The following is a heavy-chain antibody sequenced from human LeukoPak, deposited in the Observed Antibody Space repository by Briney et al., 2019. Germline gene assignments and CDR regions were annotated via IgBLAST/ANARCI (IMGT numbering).Heavy chain of an antibody. V-gene: IGHV4-38-2*01. CDR1: GYSISSGYY. CDR2: IYYSGTT. CDR3: ARLPTSAYFHY. D-gene: IGHD2-15*01. J-gene: IGHJ4*02. Sequence: SSETLSLTCAVSGYSISSGYYWGWIRQPPGKGLEWIGSIYYSGTTYYNPSLKSRVTISLDTSENQFSLKLSSVTAADTAVFYCARLPTSAYFHYWGQGTLVTVSS.